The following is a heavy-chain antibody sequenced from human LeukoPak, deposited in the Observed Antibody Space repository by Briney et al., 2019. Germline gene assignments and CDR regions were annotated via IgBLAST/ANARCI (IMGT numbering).Heavy chain of an antibody. V-gene: IGHV3-7*01. CDR1: GFTFSNYW. D-gene: IGHD3-22*01. J-gene: IGHJ4*02. CDR3: AKDPSMIDPGGY. CDR2: IKENAGEI. Sequence: GGSLRLSCAASGFTFSNYWMSWVRQAPGKGLEWVANIKENAGEIYYVDSVKGRFTISRDNAKNSLYLQMNSLRAEDTAVYYCAKDPSMIDPGGYWGQGTLVTVSS.